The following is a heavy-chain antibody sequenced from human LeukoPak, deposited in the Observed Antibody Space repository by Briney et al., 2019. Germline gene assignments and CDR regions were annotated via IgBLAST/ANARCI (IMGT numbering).Heavy chain of an antibody. J-gene: IGHJ4*02. D-gene: IGHD3-22*01. CDR1: GFTFDDYA. CDR3: AKDSSSGYYRGGFDY. Sequence: PGGSLRLSCAASGFTFDDYAMHWVRQAPGKGLEWVSGISLNSGSIGYADSVKGRFTISRDNAKNSLYLQMNSLRAEDMALYYCAKDSSSGYYRGGFDYWGQGTLVTVSS. V-gene: IGHV3-9*03. CDR2: ISLNSGSI.